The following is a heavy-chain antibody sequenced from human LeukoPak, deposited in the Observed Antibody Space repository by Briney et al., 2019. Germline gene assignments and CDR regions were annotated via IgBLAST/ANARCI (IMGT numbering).Heavy chain of an antibody. CDR3: ARSGHGSY. CDR2: IKPDGSVN. CDR1: GFTFSSYW. D-gene: IGHD5-12*01. J-gene: IGHJ4*02. Sequence: GGSLRLSCAASGFTFSSYWMSWVRQAPGKGLEWVANIKPDGSVNNYVDSVKGRFTISRDNAKNSLYLQMNSLRVEDTAVYYCARSGHGSYWGQGTLVTVPS. V-gene: IGHV3-7*04.